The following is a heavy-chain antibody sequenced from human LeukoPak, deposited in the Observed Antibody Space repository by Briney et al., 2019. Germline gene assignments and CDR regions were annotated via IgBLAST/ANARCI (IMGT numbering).Heavy chain of an antibody. CDR1: GFTFSSYT. Sequence: GGSLRLSCAASGFTFSSYTMNWVRQAPGKGLEWVSSISINSHYIYYADLVKGRFTISRDNAKNSLYLQMNSLRAEDTAVYYCARDRTDGSSSPFDCWGQGTLVTVSS. V-gene: IGHV3-21*01. CDR3: ARDRTDGSSSPFDC. CDR2: ISINSHYI. J-gene: IGHJ4*02. D-gene: IGHD6-13*01.